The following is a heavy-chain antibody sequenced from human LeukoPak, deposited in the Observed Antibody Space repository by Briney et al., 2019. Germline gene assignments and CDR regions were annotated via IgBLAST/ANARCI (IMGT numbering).Heavy chain of an antibody. CDR2: IYYSGST. Sequence: SGTLSLTCSVSGGSISSYYWSWIRQPPGKGLEWIGYIYYSGSTNYNPSLKSRVTISVHTSKNQFSLKLSSVTSADTAVYYCATNSWADYGLEYFDYWGQGTLVTVSS. D-gene: IGHD4-17*01. J-gene: IGHJ4*02. V-gene: IGHV4-59*01. CDR1: GGSISSYY. CDR3: ATNSWADYGLEYFDY.